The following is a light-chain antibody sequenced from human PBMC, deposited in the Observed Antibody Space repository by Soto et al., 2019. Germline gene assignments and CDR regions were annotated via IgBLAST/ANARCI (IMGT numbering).Light chain of an antibody. Sequence: EIVLTQSPGTLSLSPGERATLSCRASQSVSTKLAWYQQKPGQAPRLLINGASTRATGVPARFSGWGSGTDFTLTISRLEPEDFAVYYCHQYDSWTFGQGTKVDIK. V-gene: IGKV3-20*01. CDR2: GAS. J-gene: IGKJ1*01. CDR3: HQYDSWT. CDR1: QSVSTK.